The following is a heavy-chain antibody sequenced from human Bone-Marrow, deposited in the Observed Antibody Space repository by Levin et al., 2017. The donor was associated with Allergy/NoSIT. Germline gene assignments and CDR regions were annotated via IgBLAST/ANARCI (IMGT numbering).Heavy chain of an antibody. V-gene: IGHV5-51*01. CDR2: IYPGDSHT. Sequence: GESLKISCKASGYSFSSYWIGWVRQMPGKGLEWMGIIYPGDSHTKYSPSFQGQVTISADKSTNTAFLQWSSLKASDTAMYYCARRPTGSSFGAFDPWGQGTLVAVSS. J-gene: IGHJ5*02. CDR3: ARRPTGSSFGAFDP. CDR1: GYSFSSYW. D-gene: IGHD4/OR15-4a*01.